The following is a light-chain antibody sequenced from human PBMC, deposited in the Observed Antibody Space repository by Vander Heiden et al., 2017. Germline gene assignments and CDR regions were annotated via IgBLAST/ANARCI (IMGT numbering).Light chain of an antibody. J-gene: IGLJ2*01. CDR3: AAWDDRLNGVV. CDR1: SSNIGNNP. V-gene: IGLV1-36*01. Sequence: QSVLTQPPSVSEAPRQRVTISSSGSSSNIGNNPVKWYQQFPGKAPKLLIYYDDRRPSGVADRFSASKSGTSATMAISGLQSEDEADYYCAAWDDRLNGVVFGGGTKLTVL. CDR2: YDD.